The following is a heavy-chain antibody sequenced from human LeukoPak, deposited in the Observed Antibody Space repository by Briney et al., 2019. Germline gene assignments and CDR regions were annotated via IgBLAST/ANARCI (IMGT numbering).Heavy chain of an antibody. Sequence: GGSLGLSCAASGFTFDDYAMSWVRQAPGKGLEWVSRINWNGGSTSYADSVKGRFTISRDNGKNSVHLQIDTLTDEDTAVYYCARDLGNSGSPNWFDPWGQGTLVTVSS. CDR1: GFTFDDYA. CDR3: ARDLGNSGSPNWFDP. CDR2: INWNGGST. J-gene: IGHJ5*02. D-gene: IGHD3-10*01. V-gene: IGHV3-20*04.